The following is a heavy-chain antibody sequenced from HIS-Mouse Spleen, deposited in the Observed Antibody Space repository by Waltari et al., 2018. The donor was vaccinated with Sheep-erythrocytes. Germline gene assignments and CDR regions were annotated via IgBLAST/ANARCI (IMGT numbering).Heavy chain of an antibody. CDR2: IPYDGSNN. D-gene: IGHD1-26*01. CDR1: FTFSSYA. Sequence: FTFSSYAMHWVRQAPGKGLEWVAVIPYDGSNNYYADSVKGRFTISRDNSKNTLYLQRNSLRAEDTAVYYCARVSAGELKYYFDYWGQGTLVTVSS. V-gene: IGHV3-30*04. CDR3: ARVSAGELKYYFDY. J-gene: IGHJ4*02.